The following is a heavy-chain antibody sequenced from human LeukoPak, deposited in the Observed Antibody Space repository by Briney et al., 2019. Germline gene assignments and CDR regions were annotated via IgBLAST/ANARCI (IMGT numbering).Heavy chain of an antibody. CDR1: GYTFTGYC. CDR2: INPNSGGT. Sequence: ASVKVSCKASGYTFTGYCMHWVRQAPGQGLEWMGWINPNSGGTNYAQKFQGRVTMTRDTSISTAYMELSSLRSDDTAMYYCARRGSHCSGSSCYGTFDYWGQGTLVTVSS. V-gene: IGHV1-2*02. J-gene: IGHJ4*02. D-gene: IGHD2-15*01. CDR3: ARRGSHCSGSSCYGTFDY.